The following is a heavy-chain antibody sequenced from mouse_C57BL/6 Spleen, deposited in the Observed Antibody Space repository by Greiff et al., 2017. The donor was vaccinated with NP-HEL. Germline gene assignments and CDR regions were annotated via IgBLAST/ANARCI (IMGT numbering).Heavy chain of an antibody. CDR3: ARLPVVATPYAMDY. CDR1: GYTFTSYW. J-gene: IGHJ4*01. CDR2: IYPGSGST. Sequence: QVQLQQPGAELVKPGASVKMSCKASGYTFTSYWITWVKQRPGQGLEWIEDIYPGSGSTNYNEKFKSKATLTVDTSSSTAYMQLSSLTSEDSAVYYCARLPVVATPYAMDYWGQGTSVTVSS. D-gene: IGHD1-1*01. V-gene: IGHV1-55*01.